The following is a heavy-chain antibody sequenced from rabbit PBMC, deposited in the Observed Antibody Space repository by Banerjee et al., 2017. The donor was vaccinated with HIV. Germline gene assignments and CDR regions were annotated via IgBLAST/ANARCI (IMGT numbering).Heavy chain of an antibody. CDR3: ARDPAGREDFNL. D-gene: IGHD4-2*01. Sequence: QEQLEESGGDLVKPGRSLTLTCTASGFSFSDKYVMCWVRQAPGKGLEWIGCINTSSGNTVYASWAKGRFTISKTSSTTVTLQMTSLTAADTATYFCARDPAGREDFNLWGQGTLVTVS. V-gene: IGHV1S45*01. CDR2: INTSSGNT. CDR1: GFSFSDKYV. J-gene: IGHJ4*01.